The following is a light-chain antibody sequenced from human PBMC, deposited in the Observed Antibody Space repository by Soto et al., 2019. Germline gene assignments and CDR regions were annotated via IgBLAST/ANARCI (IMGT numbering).Light chain of an antibody. Sequence: EIVLTQSPVTLSLSPGERATLSCRASQSVTNSLAWYQQKPGQAPRLLVYDASNRATGIPTRFSGSGSGTDFTLTISSLEPEDFAVYYCQQRSNWPTWTFGQGTKVDI. V-gene: IGKV3-11*01. CDR3: QQRSNWPTWT. J-gene: IGKJ1*01. CDR1: QSVTNS. CDR2: DAS.